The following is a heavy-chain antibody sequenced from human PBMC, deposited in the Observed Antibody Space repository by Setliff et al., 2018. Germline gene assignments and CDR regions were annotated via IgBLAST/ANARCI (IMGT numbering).Heavy chain of an antibody. Sequence: PSETLSLTCTVSGGSISSGSYYWSWIRQPAGKGLEWIGHIYYSGSTNYNPSLKSRVTISVDKSKNQFSLKLSSVTAADTAVYYCARFTGTTPYHYGMDVWGQGTTVTVSS. CDR2: IYYSGST. D-gene: IGHD1-7*01. CDR1: GGSISSGSYY. J-gene: IGHJ6*02. V-gene: IGHV4-61*10. CDR3: ARFTGTTPYHYGMDV.